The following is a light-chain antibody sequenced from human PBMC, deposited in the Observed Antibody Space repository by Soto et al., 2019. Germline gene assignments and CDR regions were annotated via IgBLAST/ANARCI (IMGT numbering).Light chain of an antibody. CDR1: QSVSSSY. Sequence: EIVLTQSPGTLSLSPGERATLSCRASQSVSSSYLAWYQQKPGQAPRLLIYGASSRATGIPDRLSGSGSGTDFTLTISRLEPEDFAVYYCQQYGSSPLTFSGGTKVEIK. CDR2: GAS. V-gene: IGKV3-20*01. CDR3: QQYGSSPLT. J-gene: IGKJ4*01.